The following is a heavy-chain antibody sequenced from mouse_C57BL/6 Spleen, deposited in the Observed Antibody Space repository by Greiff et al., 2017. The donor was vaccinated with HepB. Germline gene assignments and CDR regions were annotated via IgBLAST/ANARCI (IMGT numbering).Heavy chain of an antibody. D-gene: IGHD2-1*01. CDR1: GFTFSDYY. CDR2: INYDGSST. V-gene: IGHV5-16*01. CDR3: ARVDYGNYDAMDY. Sequence: EVKLMESEGGLVQPGSSMKLSCTASGFTFSDYYMAWVRQVPEKGLEWVANINYDGSSTYYLDSLKSRFIISRDNAKNILYPQMSSLKSEDTATYYCARVDYGNYDAMDYWGQGTSVTVSS. J-gene: IGHJ4*01.